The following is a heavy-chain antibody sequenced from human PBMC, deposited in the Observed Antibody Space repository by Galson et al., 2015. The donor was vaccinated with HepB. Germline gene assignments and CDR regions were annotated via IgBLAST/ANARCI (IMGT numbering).Heavy chain of an antibody. J-gene: IGHJ4*02. Sequence: SLRLSCAASGFTFSTYSMNWVRQAPGKGLEWVSYIRSTGTTTYHADSVKGRFTISRDKSKNTLYLQMNSLRAEDTAVYYCAKVRGGSSSFDYWGQGTLVTVSS. V-gene: IGHV3-48*01. CDR1: GFTFSTYS. CDR2: IRSTGTTT. CDR3: AKVRGGSSSFDY. D-gene: IGHD1-26*01.